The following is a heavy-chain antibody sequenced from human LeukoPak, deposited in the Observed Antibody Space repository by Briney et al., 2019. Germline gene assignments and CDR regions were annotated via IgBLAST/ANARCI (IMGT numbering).Heavy chain of an antibody. D-gene: IGHD4-11*01. CDR1: GFTFSSYA. V-gene: IGHV3-23*01. CDR2: ISGSGGSI. Sequence: QPGGSLRLSCAASGFTFSSYAMSWVRQAPGKGLEWVSAISGSGGSIHYADSVKGRFTISRDNAKNLLYLQMNSLRAEDTAVYYCARSPTGRYFDYWGQGTLVTVSS. CDR3: ARSPTGRYFDY. J-gene: IGHJ4*02.